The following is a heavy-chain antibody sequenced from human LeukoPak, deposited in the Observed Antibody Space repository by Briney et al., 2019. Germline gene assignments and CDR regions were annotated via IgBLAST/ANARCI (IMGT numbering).Heavy chain of an antibody. CDR1: GFTFSSYW. J-gene: IGHJ4*02. CDR3: AKGGDGYNYYFDY. D-gene: IGHD5-24*01. CDR2: ISGSGGSI. Sequence: GGSLRPSCAASGFTFSSYWMSWVRQAPGKGLEWVSGISGSGGSIRYADSVKGRFIISRDNSKNTLYLQMNSLRAEDTAVYYCAKGGDGYNYYFDYWGQETLVTVSS. V-gene: IGHV3-23*01.